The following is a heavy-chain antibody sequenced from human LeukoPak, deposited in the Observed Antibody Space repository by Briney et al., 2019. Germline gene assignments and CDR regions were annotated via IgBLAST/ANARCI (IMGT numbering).Heavy chain of an antibody. D-gene: IGHD4-17*01. CDR1: GFTFSSYG. CDR2: IAPSGAKT. CDR3: AKQYDYGDYVDY. J-gene: IGHJ4*02. V-gene: IGHV3-23*01. Sequence: GGTLRLSCAASGFTFSSYGMNWVRQAPGKGLEWVSGIAPSGAKTYYADSVKGRFTISRDNPKNTVYLQRNSLRAEDTAVYYCAKQYDYGDYVDYWGQGTLVTVSS.